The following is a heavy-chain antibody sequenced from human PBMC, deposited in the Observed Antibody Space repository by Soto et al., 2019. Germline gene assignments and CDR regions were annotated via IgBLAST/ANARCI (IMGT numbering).Heavy chain of an antibody. CDR2: ISYDGSNK. D-gene: IGHD3-10*01. V-gene: IGHV3-30*18. CDR3: AKDGASYYYNGMDV. CDR1: GFTFSSYG. Sequence: QVQLVESGGGVVQPGRSLRLSCAASGFTFSSYGMHWVRQAPGKGLEWVAVISYDGSNKYYADSVKGRFTISRDNSKNTLYLQMNSLRAEETAVYYCAKDGASYYYNGMDVWSQGTTVTVSS. J-gene: IGHJ6*02.